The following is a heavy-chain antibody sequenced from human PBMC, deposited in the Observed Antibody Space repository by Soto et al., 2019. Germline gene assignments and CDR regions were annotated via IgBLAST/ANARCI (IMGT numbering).Heavy chain of an antibody. Sequence: ASVKVSCKASGYTFTSYGISWVRQAPGQGLEWMGWISAYNGNTNYAQKLQGRVTMTTDTSTSTAYMELRSLRSDDTAVYYCARDLSSWSYYYYYMDVWGKGTTVTVSS. V-gene: IGHV1-18*01. CDR3: ARDLSSWSYYYYYMDV. D-gene: IGHD6-13*01. CDR1: GYTFTSYG. CDR2: ISAYNGNT. J-gene: IGHJ6*03.